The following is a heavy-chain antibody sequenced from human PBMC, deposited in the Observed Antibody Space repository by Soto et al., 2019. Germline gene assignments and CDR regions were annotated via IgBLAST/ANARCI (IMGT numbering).Heavy chain of an antibody. J-gene: IGHJ4*01. CDR2: TYYRSKWYN. D-gene: IGHD1-1*01. CDR1: GDTVLSNNPA. CDR3: ARTGNCDRCLFDY. V-gene: IGHV6-1*01. Sequence: SQTLSLPCAISGDTVLSNNPAWNWIRQSPSRGLEWLGRTYYRSKWYNEYAVSVESRVAINPDTCKNQFSLQLNSVTPEDTAVYYCARTGNCDRCLFDYWGQGTLVTVSS.